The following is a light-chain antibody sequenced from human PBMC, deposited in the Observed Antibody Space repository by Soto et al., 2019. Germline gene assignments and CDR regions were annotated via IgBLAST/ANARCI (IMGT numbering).Light chain of an antibody. Sequence: DIQMTQSPSALSASGGERVTITCQASQDISNYLNWYQQKPGKAPKLLIYDASNLETGVPSRFSGSGSGTDFTLTISSLQPEDFATYYCQQSYSTPLTFGGGTKVDI. V-gene: IGKV1-39*01. CDR1: QDISNY. J-gene: IGKJ4*01. CDR3: QQSYSTPLT. CDR2: DAS.